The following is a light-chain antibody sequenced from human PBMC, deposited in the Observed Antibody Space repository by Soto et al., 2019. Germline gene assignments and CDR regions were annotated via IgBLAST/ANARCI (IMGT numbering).Light chain of an antibody. CDR2: WAS. Sequence: DIVMTQSPDSLAVSLGERATINCKSSQSVLHSSNNENYLAWYQQKPGQPPKLLLYWASTRESGVPDRFSGSGSGTDFTLTISSLQAEDVAVYYCQQYYTTPWTFGQGTKVDIK. V-gene: IGKV4-1*01. CDR3: QQYYTTPWT. J-gene: IGKJ1*01. CDR1: QSVLHSSNNENY.